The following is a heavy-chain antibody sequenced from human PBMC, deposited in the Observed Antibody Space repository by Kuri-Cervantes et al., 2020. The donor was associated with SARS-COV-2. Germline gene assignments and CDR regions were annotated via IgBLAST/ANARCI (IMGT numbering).Heavy chain of an antibody. CDR1: GGSISSSSYY. CDR3: ARGKTKRTSLTTYYYYGMDV. CDR2: IYYSGST. J-gene: IGHJ6*02. Sequence: GSLRLSCTVSGGSISSSSYYWGWIRQPPGKGLEWIGSIYYSGSTYYNPSLKSRVTISVDTSENQISLKLSSVTAADTAVYYCARGKTKRTSLTTYYYYGMDVWGQGTTVTVSS. D-gene: IGHD2-2*01. V-gene: IGHV4-39*01.